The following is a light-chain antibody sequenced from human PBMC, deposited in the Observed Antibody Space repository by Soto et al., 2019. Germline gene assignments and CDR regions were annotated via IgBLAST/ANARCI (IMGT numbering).Light chain of an antibody. CDR3: QQYNNWPRAT. J-gene: IGKJ4*01. CDR2: RTS. Sequence: EIVLTQSPGTLSLSPGERATLSCRASQSVSSNLAWYQQKPGQAPRLLMFRTSSRATGFPARFSGSGSGTEFNLTISSLQSEDFGAYYCQQYNNWPRATFGGGTKVDIK. CDR1: QSVSSN. V-gene: IGKV3-15*01.